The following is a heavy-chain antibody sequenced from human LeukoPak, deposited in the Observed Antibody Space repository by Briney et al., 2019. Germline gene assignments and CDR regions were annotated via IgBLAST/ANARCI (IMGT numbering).Heavy chain of an antibody. J-gene: IGHJ4*02. CDR2: IYYSGST. CDR3: ARIKYYDYVWGSYRSYYFDY. CDR1: GGSISSSSYY. D-gene: IGHD3-16*02. Sequence: TSETLSLTCTVSGGSISSSSYYWGWIRQPPGKGLEWIGSIYYSGSTYYNPSLKSRVTISVDTSKNQFSLKLSSVTAADTAVYYCARIKYYDYVWGSYRSYYFDYWGQGTLVTVSS. V-gene: IGHV4-39*01.